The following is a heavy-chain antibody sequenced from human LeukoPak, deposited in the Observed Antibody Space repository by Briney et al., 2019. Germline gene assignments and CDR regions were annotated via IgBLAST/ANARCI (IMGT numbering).Heavy chain of an antibody. CDR3: ARVGARGVRGVISLNP. V-gene: IGHV4-34*01. CDR2: INHRGST. CDR1: GGSFSGYY. Sequence: PSETLSLTCAVYGGSFSGYYWSWIRQPPTKGLEWIGEINHRGSTNYNPSLKSRVTISVDTSKNQFSLKLSSVTAADTAVYYCARVGARGVRGVISLNPWGQGTLVTVSS. J-gene: IGHJ5*02. D-gene: IGHD3-10*01.